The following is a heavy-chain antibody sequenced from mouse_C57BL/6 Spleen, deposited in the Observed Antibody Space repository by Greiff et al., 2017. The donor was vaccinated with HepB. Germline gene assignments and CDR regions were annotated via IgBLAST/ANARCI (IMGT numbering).Heavy chain of an antibody. D-gene: IGHD1-1*01. J-gene: IGHJ1*03. Sequence: VQLQQPGAELVKPGASVKLSCKASGYTFTSYWMHWVKQRPGRGLEWIGRIDPNSGGTKYNEKFKSKATLTVDKPSSTAYMQLSSLTSEDSAVYYCSRYGTTVVATGYFDVWGTGTTVTVSS. CDR1: GYTFTSYW. V-gene: IGHV1-72*01. CDR2: IDPNSGGT. CDR3: SRYGTTVVATGYFDV.